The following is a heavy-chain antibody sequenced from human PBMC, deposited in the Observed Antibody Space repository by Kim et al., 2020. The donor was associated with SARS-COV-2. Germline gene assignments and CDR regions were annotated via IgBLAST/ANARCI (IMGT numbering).Heavy chain of an antibody. CDR1: GYSFTSYW. V-gene: IGHV5-51*01. J-gene: IGHJ6*02. D-gene: IGHD6-6*01. CDR2: IYPGDSDT. CDR3: ARHPARQDYYYGMDV. Sequence: GESLKISCKGSGYSFTSYWIGWVCQMPGKGLEWMGIIYPGDSDTRYSPSFQGQVTISADKSISTAYLQWSSLKASDTAMYYCARHPARQDYYYGMDVWGQGTTVTVSS.